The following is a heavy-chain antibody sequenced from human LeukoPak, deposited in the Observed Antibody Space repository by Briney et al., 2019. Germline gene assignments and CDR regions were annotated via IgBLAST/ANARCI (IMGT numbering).Heavy chain of an antibody. CDR2: IYPGDSDT. Sequence: GESLKISCKGSGYSFTSYWIGWVRQMPGKGLEWMGIIYPGDSDTRYSPSVQGQLTIAADQSISTAYLQWSSLKASDTAMYYCARLRSGNYDYWGQGTLVTVSS. V-gene: IGHV5-51*01. CDR1: GYSFTSYW. CDR3: ARLRSGNYDY. J-gene: IGHJ4*02. D-gene: IGHD1-26*01.